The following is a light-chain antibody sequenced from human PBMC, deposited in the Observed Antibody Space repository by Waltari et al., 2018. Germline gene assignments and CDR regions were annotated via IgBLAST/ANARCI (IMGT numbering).Light chain of an antibody. CDR3: QQYEDVYT. J-gene: IGKJ2*01. Sequence: DIQMTQSPSSLSASVGDRVTITCQASQDIKTYLNWYQQKPGKAPKVLIYDASNLDTGVSSRFSGSGDGTDFSFTISSLQPEDIATYYCQQYEDVYTFGQGTKLEIK. CDR1: QDIKTY. CDR2: DAS. V-gene: IGKV1-33*01.